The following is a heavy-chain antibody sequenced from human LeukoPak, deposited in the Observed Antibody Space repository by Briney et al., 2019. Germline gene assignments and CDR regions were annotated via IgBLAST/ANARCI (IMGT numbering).Heavy chain of an antibody. J-gene: IGHJ5*02. V-gene: IGHV4-59*08. CDR1: GGSISSYY. CDR2: IYYSGST. CDR3: ARGSRLRFDP. D-gene: IGHD3-10*01. Sequence: SETLSLTCTVSGGSISSYYWSWIRQPPGKGLEWIGYIYYSGSTNYNPSLKSRVTISVDTSKNQFSLKLSSVTAADTAVYYCARGSRLRFDPWGQGTLVTVSS.